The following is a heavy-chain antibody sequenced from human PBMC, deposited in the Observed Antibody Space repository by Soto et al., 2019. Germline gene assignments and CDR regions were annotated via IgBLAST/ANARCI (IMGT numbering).Heavy chain of an antibody. CDR3: ARGPDYGTAYGMDV. V-gene: IGHV1-2*02. CDR1: GYTFTDYY. J-gene: IGHJ6*02. Sequence: GASVQVSCKASGYTFTDYYIRWVRQAPGQGLEWMGWISPRTGSANFAQRFQGRVSMTRDTSITTAYMELRRLKSDDTAVYYCARGPDYGTAYGMDVWGQGTTVTVSS. D-gene: IGHD3-10*01. CDR2: ISPRTGSA.